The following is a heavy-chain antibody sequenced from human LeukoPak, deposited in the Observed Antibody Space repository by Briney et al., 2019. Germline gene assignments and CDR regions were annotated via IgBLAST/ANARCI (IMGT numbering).Heavy chain of an antibody. CDR3: ARAPDYYDSSGYFDY. V-gene: IGHV1-69*01. CDR2: IIPIFGTA. D-gene: IGHD3-22*01. J-gene: IGHJ4*02. Sequence: KVSCKASGGTFSSYAISWVRQAPGQGLEWMGGIIPIFGTANYAQKFQGRVTITADESTSTAYMELSSLRSEDTAVYYSARAPDYYDSSGYFDYWGQGTLVTVSS. CDR1: GGTFSSYA.